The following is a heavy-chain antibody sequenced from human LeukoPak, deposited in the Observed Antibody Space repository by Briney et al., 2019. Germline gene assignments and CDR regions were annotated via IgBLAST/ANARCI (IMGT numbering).Heavy chain of an antibody. V-gene: IGHV3-33*01. CDR1: GFTFSSYG. CDR2: IWYDGSNK. J-gene: IGHJ4*02. D-gene: IGHD5-18*01. Sequence: GGSLRPSCAASGFTFSSYGMHWVRQAPGKGLEWVAVIWYDGSNKYYADSVKGRFTISRDNSKNTLYLQMNSLRAEDTAVYYCARVVPPWGYSYGYADYWGQGTLVTVSS. CDR3: ARVVPPWGYSYGYADY.